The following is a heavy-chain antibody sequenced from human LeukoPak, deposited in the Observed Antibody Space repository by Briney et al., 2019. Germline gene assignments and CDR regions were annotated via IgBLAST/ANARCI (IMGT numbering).Heavy chain of an antibody. CDR3: AKDPALWFGGLLKENYFDY. V-gene: IGHV3-23*01. CDR1: GFTFSSYA. CDR2: ISGSGGST. J-gene: IGHJ4*02. Sequence: GGSLRLSCAASGFTFSSYAMSWVRQAPGKGLEWVSAISGSGGSTYYADSVKGRFTISRDNSKNTLYLQMNSLRAEDAAVYYCAKDPALWFGGLLKENYFDYWGQGTLVTVSS. D-gene: IGHD3-10*01.